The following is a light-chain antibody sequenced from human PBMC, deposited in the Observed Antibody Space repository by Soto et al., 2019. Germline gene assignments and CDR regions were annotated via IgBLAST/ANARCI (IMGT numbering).Light chain of an antibody. V-gene: IGKV3D-20*02. J-gene: IGKJ3*01. CDR1: QSVSSSY. CDR2: GAS. CDR3: QQRSNWPIFT. Sequence: EIVLTQSPGTLSLSPGERATLSCRASQSVSSSYLAWYQQKPGQAPRLLIYGASSRATGIPGRFSGSGSGTDFTLTISRLEPEDFAVYYCQQRSNWPIFTFGPGTKV.